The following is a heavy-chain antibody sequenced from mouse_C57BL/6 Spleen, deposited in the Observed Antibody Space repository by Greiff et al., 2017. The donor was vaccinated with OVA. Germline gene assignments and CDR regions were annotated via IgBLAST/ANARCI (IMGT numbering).Heavy chain of an antibody. CDR1: GYTFTSYW. D-gene: IGHD2-3*01. J-gene: IGHJ2*01. CDR2: IHPNSGST. CDR3: AREDGYYEEYYCDY. V-gene: IGHV1-64*01. Sequence: QVQLQQPGAELVKPGASVKLSCKASGYTFTSYWMHWVKQRPGQGLEWIGMIHPNSGSTNYHEKFKSKATLTVDKSSSTAYMQLSSLTSEDSAVYYCAREDGYYEEYYCDYWGQGTTLTVSS.